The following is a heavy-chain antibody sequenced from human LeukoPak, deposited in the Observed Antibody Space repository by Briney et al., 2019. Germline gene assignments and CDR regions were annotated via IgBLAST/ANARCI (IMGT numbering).Heavy chain of an antibody. V-gene: IGHV3-23*01. CDR1: GFTFFIYA. CDR3: AKTPYYDSSGYYFDY. J-gene: IGHJ4*02. D-gene: IGHD3-22*01. Sequence: GGSLRLSCAASGFTFFIYAMSWVRQAPGKGLEWVSAISGSGSSTYYADSVRGRFTISRDNSKNTLYLQMNSLRAEDTAIYYCAKTPYYDSSGYYFDYWGQGTLVTVSS. CDR2: ISGSGSST.